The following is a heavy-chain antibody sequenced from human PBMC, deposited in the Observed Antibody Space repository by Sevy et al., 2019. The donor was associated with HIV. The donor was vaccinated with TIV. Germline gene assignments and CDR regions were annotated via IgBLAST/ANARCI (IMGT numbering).Heavy chain of an antibody. CDR1: GYSISSGYY. Sequence: SETLSLTCAVSGYSISSGYYWGWIRQPPGKGLEWIGSIYHSGSTYYNPSLKSRVTISVDTSKNQFSLKLSSVTAADTAVYYCARELTGHPVFDYWGQGTLVTVSS. J-gene: IGHJ4*02. V-gene: IGHV4-38-2*02. CDR3: ARELTGHPVFDY. D-gene: IGHD7-27*01. CDR2: IYHSGST.